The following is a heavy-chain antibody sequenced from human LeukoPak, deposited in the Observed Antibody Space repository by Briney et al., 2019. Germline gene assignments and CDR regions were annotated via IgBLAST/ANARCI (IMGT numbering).Heavy chain of an antibody. Sequence: GGSLRLSCAASGFTVSSNYMSWVRQAPGKGLEWVSVIYSGGSTYYADSVKGRFTISRDNSKNTLHLQMNSLRAEDTAVYYCTTEWALAGNFYWGQGTLVTVSS. CDR2: IYSGGST. CDR1: GFTVSSNY. V-gene: IGHV3-66*01. D-gene: IGHD6-19*01. J-gene: IGHJ4*02. CDR3: TTEWALAGNFY.